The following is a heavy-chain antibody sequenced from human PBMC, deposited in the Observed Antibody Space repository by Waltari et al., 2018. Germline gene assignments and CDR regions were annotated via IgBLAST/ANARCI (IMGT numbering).Heavy chain of an antibody. Sequence: EVQLVESGGGLVQPGGSLRLSCAASGFTFSSYWMSWVRKAPGKGLEWVANIKQDGSEKYYVDSVKGRFTISRDNAKNSLYLQMNSLRAEDTAVYYCARSTIAAAGTLWFDPWGQGTLVTVSS. J-gene: IGHJ5*02. CDR3: ARSTIAAAGTLWFDP. CDR2: IKQDGSEK. D-gene: IGHD6-13*01. V-gene: IGHV3-7*01. CDR1: GFTFSSYW.